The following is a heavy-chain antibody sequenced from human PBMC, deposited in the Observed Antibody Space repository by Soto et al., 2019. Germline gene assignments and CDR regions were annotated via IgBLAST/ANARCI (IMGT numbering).Heavy chain of an antibody. J-gene: IGHJ4*02. CDR2: INPNSGGT. D-gene: IGHD3-10*01. CDR3: ARGGLWFGELAYFDY. Sequence: GASVKVSCKASGYTFTGYYMHWVRQAPGQGLEWMGWINPNSGGTNYAQKFQGWVTMTRDTSISTAYMGLSRLRSDDTAVYYCARGGLWFGELAYFDYWGQGTLVTVSS. CDR1: GYTFTGYY. V-gene: IGHV1-2*04.